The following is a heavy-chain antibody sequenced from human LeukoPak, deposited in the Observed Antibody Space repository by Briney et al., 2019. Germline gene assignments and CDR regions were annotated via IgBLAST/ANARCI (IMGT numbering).Heavy chain of an antibody. CDR3: ARGGSGSYHAIYFDY. J-gene: IGHJ4*02. CDR1: VFTFSSHG. Sequence: PGGSLRLSCAASVFTFSSHGMQWVRHAPGRGLEWVAVISYDGSNKYYADSVKGRYTISRDNSKKTLYMQMNSLRAEDTAVYFCARGGSGSYHAIYFDYWGQGTLVTVSS. D-gene: IGHD3-10*01. V-gene: IGHV3-30*03. CDR2: ISYDGSNK.